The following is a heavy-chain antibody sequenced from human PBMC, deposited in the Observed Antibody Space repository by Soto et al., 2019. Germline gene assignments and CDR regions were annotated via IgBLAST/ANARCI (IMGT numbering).Heavy chain of an antibody. CDR2: INPGGSDI. V-gene: IGHV5-51*03. CDR1: GYSFTTYW. CDR3: ARRNYYGSGSHFDY. Sequence: EVQLVQSGAEVKKPGESLKISCQVSGYSFTTYWIGWVRQMPGKGLEWMGIINPGGSDIRYSPSFQGQVTMSADKSISTAYLQWRSLKASDTAMYFCARRNYYGSGSHFDYWGQGTLVTVSS. J-gene: IGHJ4*02. D-gene: IGHD3-10*01.